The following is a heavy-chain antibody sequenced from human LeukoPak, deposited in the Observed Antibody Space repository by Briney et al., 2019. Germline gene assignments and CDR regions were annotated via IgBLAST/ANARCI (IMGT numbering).Heavy chain of an antibody. CDR1: GFTFSSYS. Sequence: GGSLRLSCVASGFTFSSYSINWVRQAPGKGLEWVSYISSSSTTIYYADSVKGRFTITRDNAKNSLYLQMNSLRAEDTAVYYCARSFYYETLTGYYFFDYWGQGTLVTVSS. J-gene: IGHJ4*02. CDR2: ISSSSTTI. CDR3: ARSFYYETLTGYYFFDY. V-gene: IGHV3-48*04. D-gene: IGHD3-9*01.